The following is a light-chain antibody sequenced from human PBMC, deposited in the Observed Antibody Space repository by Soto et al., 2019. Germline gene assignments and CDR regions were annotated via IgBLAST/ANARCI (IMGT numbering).Light chain of an antibody. CDR3: QQSYSTPPLT. V-gene: IGKV1-39*01. Sequence: DIQMTQSPSSLSASLGDRVTITCRASQGINSHLAWYQQGPGKAPKLLIYAASSLQSGVPSRFSGSGSGTDFNLTIISLQHEDFATYYCQQSYSTPPLTFGGGTKVDIK. CDR2: AAS. J-gene: IGKJ4*01. CDR1: QGINSH.